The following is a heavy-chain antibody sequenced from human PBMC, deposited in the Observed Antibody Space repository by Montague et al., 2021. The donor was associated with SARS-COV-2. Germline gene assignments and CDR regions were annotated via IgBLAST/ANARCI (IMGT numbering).Heavy chain of an antibody. V-gene: IGHV4-34*01. J-gene: IGHJ4*02. CDR3: ARGSRRLWWWPFDH. CDR2: INHSGST. CDR1: GGSFSSYY. Sequence: SETLSLTCAVYGGSFSSYYWSWTRQPPGKGLEWIGEINHSGSTNYNPSLKSRVTISVGTSKNQFSLKLSSVTAADTAVYYCARGSRRLWWWPFDHWGQGTLVTVSS. D-gene: IGHD2-21*01.